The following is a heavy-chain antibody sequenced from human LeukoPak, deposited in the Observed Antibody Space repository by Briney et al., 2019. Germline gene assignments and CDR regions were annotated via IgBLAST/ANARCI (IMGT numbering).Heavy chain of an antibody. D-gene: IGHD2-15*01. Sequence: GGSLRLSCAASGFTFSSYGMHWVRQAPGKGLEWVVVIWYDGSNKYYADSVKGRFTISRDNSKNTLYLQMNSLRAEDTAVYYCARDCSGGSCYFDYWGQGTLVTVSS. V-gene: IGHV3-33*01. J-gene: IGHJ4*02. CDR2: IWYDGSNK. CDR1: GFTFSSYG. CDR3: ARDCSGGSCYFDY.